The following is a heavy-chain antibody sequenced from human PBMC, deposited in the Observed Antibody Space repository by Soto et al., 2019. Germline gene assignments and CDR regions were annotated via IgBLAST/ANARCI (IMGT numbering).Heavy chain of an antibody. J-gene: IGHJ4*02. CDR2: IIPILDVA. CDR1: GGTFSTST. CDR3: ARDSPIGSTYSGYDAIDS. D-gene: IGHD5-12*01. V-gene: IGHV1-69*08. Sequence: QVQLVQSGAEVKKPGSSVKVSCKASGGTFSTSTFTLVRQAPGQGLEWMGRIIPILDVADYAPDFQGRVTITADKSTSTAYMELTSLTSKDTAVYYCARDSPIGSTYSGYDAIDSWGQGTLVTVSS.